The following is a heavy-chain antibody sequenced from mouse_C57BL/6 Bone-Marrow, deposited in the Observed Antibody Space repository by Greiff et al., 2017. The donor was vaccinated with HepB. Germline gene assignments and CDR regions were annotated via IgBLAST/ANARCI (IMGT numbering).Heavy chain of an antibody. CDR2: IDPENGDT. CDR3: TPYYYGSSSLAY. J-gene: IGHJ3*01. V-gene: IGHV14-4*01. D-gene: IGHD1-1*01. Sequence: EVQLQQSGAELVRPGASVKLSCTASGFNIKDDYMHWVKQRHEQGLEWIGWIDPENGDTEYASKFQGKATITADTSSNTAYLQLSSLTSEDTAVYYCTPYYYGSSSLAYWGQGTLVTVSA. CDR1: GFNIKDDY.